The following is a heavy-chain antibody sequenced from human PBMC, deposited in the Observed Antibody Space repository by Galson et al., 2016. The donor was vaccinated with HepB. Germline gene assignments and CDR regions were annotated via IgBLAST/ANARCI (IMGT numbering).Heavy chain of an antibody. CDR2: IHPNSGGT. CDR1: GYTFTDYY. D-gene: IGHD6-6*01. J-gene: IGHJ4*02. V-gene: IGHV1-2*06. CDR3: ARGSTAARSHFDY. Sequence: SVKVSCKASGYTFTDYYLHWVRQAPGQGLEWMGRIHPNSGGTNYAQKFQGGVTMTRERSISTVYVELSSLRSDDTAVYYCARGSTAARSHFDYWGQGTLVTVSS.